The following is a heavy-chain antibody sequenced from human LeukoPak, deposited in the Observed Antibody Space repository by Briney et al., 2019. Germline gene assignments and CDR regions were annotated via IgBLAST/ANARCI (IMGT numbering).Heavy chain of an antibody. CDR2: IIPILGIA. CDR3: AREVHGDAFGHSDY. J-gene: IGHJ4*02. CDR1: GGTFSSYV. V-gene: IGHV1-69*04. Sequence: GASVKVSCKASGGTFSSYVISWVRQAPGQGLEWMGRIIPILGIANYAQKFQGRVTITADKSTSTAYMELSSLRSEDTAVYYCAREVHGDAFGHSDYWGQGTLVTVSS. D-gene: IGHD4-17*01.